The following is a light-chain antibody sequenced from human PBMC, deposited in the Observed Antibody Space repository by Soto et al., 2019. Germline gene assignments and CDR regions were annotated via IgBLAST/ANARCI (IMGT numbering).Light chain of an antibody. CDR2: DNN. Sequence: QSVLTQPPSVSATPGQKVTISCSGSPSNIGNNHVSWYQQFPGSAPKLLIYDNNKRPSGIPDRFSGSKSGTSATLGITGLQTGDEADYYCGTWDGRLGVFGPGTKVTVL. V-gene: IGLV1-51*01. J-gene: IGLJ1*01. CDR1: PSNIGNNH. CDR3: GTWDGRLGV.